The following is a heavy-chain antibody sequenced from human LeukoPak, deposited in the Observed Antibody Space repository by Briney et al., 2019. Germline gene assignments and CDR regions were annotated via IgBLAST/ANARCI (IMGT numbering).Heavy chain of an antibody. J-gene: IGHJ3*02. Sequence: GGSLRLSCAASGLTFSRHDMHWVRRVTGKGLEWVSAIGTLADTFYSDSVKGRFTISRENAKSSLYLQMSSLRAGDTAVYYCATGRSSGWSYAFDIWGRGTMVTVSS. CDR1: GLTFSRHD. V-gene: IGHV3-13*01. D-gene: IGHD6-19*01. CDR3: ATGRSSGWSYAFDI. CDR2: IGTLADT.